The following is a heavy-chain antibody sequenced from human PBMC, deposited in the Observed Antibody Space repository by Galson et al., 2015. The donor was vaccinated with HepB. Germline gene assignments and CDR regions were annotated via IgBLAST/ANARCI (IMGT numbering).Heavy chain of an antibody. D-gene: IGHD3-3*01. CDR3: AREDEFADDFWSGYYRWFDP. J-gene: IGHJ5*02. V-gene: IGHV3-74*01. CDR2: INSDGSST. CDR1: GFTFSSYW. Sequence: SLRLSCAASGFTFSSYWMHWVRQAPGKGLVWVSRINSDGSSTSYADSVKGRFTISRDNAKNTLYLQMNSLRAEDTAVYYCAREDEFADDFWSGYYRWFDPWGQGTLVTVSS.